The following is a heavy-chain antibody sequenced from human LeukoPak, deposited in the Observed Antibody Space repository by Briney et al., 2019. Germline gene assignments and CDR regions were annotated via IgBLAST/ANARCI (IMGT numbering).Heavy chain of an antibody. CDR3: ARQWGAAAGIFDY. Sequence: GGSLRLSCAASGFTFSSYSMNWVRQAPGKGLEWVSYISSSSKTIYYADSVKGRFTLSRDNSKNTLYLQMNSLRAEDTAVYYCARQWGAAAGIFDYWGQGTLVTVSS. V-gene: IGHV3-48*01. CDR2: ISSSSKTI. J-gene: IGHJ4*02. CDR1: GFTFSSYS. D-gene: IGHD6-13*01.